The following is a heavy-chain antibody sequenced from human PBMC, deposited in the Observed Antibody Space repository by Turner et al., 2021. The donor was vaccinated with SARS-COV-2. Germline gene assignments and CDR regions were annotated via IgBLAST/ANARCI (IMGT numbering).Heavy chain of an antibody. CDR1: GFTFSSYG. CDR3: ARDGSGYYDSSGYFDY. V-gene: IGHV3-33*01. CDR2: IWYDGSNT. Sequence: QVQLVESGGGVVQPGRSLRLSCAASGFTFSSYGMDWVRQAPGKGLEWVAVIWYDGSNTYYADSVKGRFTITRDNSKNTLYLQMNSLRAEDTAVYYCARDGSGYYDSSGYFDYWGQGTLVTVSS. J-gene: IGHJ4*02. D-gene: IGHD3-22*01.